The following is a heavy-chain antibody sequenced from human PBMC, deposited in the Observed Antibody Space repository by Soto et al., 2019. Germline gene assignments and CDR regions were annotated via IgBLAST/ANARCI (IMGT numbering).Heavy chain of an antibody. J-gene: IGHJ3*02. V-gene: IGHV3-23*01. D-gene: IGHD2-15*01. CDR3: AKKGLGSLTTFCSGSGCHYAFDM. CDR2: ISGGGDGT. Sequence: EVQLLESGGGLVQPGGSLRLCCAASDFTFSSYAMSWVRQPPGKGLEWVSTISGGGDGTYYADSMKGHFTISRDNSKNTLYLQMNSLRAEDTAIYYCAKKGLGSLTTFCSGSGCHYAFDMWGQGTMVTVSS. CDR1: DFTFSSYA.